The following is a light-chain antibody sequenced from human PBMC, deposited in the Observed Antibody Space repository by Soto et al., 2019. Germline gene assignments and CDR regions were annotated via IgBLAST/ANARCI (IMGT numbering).Light chain of an antibody. V-gene: IGKV1-5*03. J-gene: IGKJ4*01. CDR2: KAS. Sequence: DIQMTQSPSTLSASVGDRVTITCRASQSISSWLAWYQQKPGKAPKRLIYKASGLESGVPSRFSGSGSGTEFTLTISCLQPDDFATYYCQQYNSYPLTFGGGTKV. CDR3: QQYNSYPLT. CDR1: QSISSW.